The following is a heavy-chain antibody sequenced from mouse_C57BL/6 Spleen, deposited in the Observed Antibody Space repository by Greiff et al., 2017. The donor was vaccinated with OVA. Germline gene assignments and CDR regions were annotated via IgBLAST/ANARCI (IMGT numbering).Heavy chain of an antibody. CDR2: IHPNSGST. CDR3: ASDDYSYLFYAMDY. CDR1: GYTFTSYW. D-gene: IGHD2-13*01. Sequence: QVQLQQPGAELVKPGASVKLSCKASGYTFTSYWMHWVKQRPGQGLEWIGMIHPNSGSTNYNEKFKSKATLTVDKSSSTAYLQLSSLTSVDSAVYYCASDDYSYLFYAMDYWGQGTSVTVSS. V-gene: IGHV1-64*01. J-gene: IGHJ4*01.